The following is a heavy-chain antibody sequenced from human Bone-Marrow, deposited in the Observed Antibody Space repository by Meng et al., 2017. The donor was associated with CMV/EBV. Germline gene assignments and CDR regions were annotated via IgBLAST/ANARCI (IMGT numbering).Heavy chain of an antibody. CDR3: GRVRGFGELYRSTFGD. J-gene: IGHJ4*01. D-gene: IGHD3-10*01. Sequence: ASVKVSCKASGYCFITYYIHWVGQAPGQGLEWMGWTNPNSGGTNYAKKFQGRVTMTRDTSISTAYMELSRRRSDDTAGYYCGRVRGFGELYRSTFGDWGHGTLVTVSS. V-gene: IGHV1-2*02. CDR2: TNPNSGGT. CDR1: GYCFITYY.